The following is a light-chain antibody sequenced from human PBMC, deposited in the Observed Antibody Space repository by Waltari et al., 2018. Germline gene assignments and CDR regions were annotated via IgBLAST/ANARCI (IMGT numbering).Light chain of an antibody. V-gene: IGLV2-8*01. CDR2: EVT. Sequence: QSALTQPPSASGSPGQSVTISCTGTSNDVGGYNCVSWYQQHPGKVPKLTIYEVTKRPSGVPDRFSGSKSGNTASLTISGLQAEDGADYYCSSYAGADYHYVFGTGTKVTVL. CDR1: SNDVGGYNC. CDR3: SSYAGADYHYV. J-gene: IGLJ1*01.